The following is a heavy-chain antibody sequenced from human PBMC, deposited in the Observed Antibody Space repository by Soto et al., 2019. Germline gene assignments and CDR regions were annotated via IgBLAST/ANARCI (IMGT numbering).Heavy chain of an antibody. CDR3: ARPSIVVVTATHLYYYGLDV. Sequence: QVQLVQSGAEVKKPGSSVKVSCKASGGTFSSYAISWVRQAPGQGLEWMGGIIPIFGTANYAQKFQGRVTITADESTSTAYTELSSLRSEDTAVYYCARPSIVVVTATHLYYYGLDVWGQGTTVTVSS. V-gene: IGHV1-69*12. D-gene: IGHD2-21*02. J-gene: IGHJ6*02. CDR1: GGTFSSYA. CDR2: IIPIFGTA.